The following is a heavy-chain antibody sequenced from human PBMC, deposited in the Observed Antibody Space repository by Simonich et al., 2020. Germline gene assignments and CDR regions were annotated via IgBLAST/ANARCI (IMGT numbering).Heavy chain of an antibody. D-gene: IGHD1-1*01. CDR3: ARHLQLGPFDY. J-gene: IGHJ4*02. Sequence: QVQLQQWGAGLLKPSETLSLTCAVYGGSFSGYYWSWIRQPPGKGLEWIGEINHSDSTNYNPSLKSRVTISVDTSKNQFSLKLSSVTAADTAVYYCARHLQLGPFDYWGQGTLVTVSS. CDR2: INHSDST. V-gene: IGHV4-34*01. CDR1: GGSFSGYY.